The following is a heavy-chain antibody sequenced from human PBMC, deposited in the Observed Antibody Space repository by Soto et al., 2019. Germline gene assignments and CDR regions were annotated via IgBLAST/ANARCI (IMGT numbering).Heavy chain of an antibody. CDR1: GFTFSISI. CDR3: ARERGYSGYDDRYYYYYGMDV. CDR2: ISSSSSYI. V-gene: IGHV3-21*01. D-gene: IGHD5-12*01. J-gene: IGHJ6*02. Sequence: LRRSCAASGFTFSISIRNWFRQAPGKGLEWVSSISSSSSYIYYADSVKGRFTISRDNAKNSLYLQMNSLRAEDTAVYYCARERGYSGYDDRYYYYYGMDVWGQGTKVTVSS.